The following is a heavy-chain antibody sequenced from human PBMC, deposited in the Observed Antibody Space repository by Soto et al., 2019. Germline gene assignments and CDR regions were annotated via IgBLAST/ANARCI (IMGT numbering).Heavy chain of an antibody. D-gene: IGHD3-10*01. CDR2: ISGSGGST. V-gene: IGHV3-23*01. J-gene: IGHJ4*02. CDR1: GFSFSTYA. CDR3: AKPYASGIYYNY. Sequence: GGSLRLSCAASGFSFSTYAMSWVRQAPGKGLEWVSGISGSGGSTYYADFVRGRFTISRDNSKNTLFLQMNSLRAEDTAVYYCAKPYASGIYYNYWGQGTLVTVSS.